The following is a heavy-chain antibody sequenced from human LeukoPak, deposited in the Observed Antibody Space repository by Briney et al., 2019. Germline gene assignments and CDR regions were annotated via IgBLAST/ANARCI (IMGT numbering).Heavy chain of an antibody. D-gene: IGHD6-19*01. CDR3: ARRKIAVLAAFDI. CDR1: VGSVSSGSYY. CDR2: IYTSGST. Sequence: SETPSLTCTGSVGSVSSGSYYWNWIRQPAGKGLEWIGRIYTSGSTNYNPCLKSRVTISLDTSKNQFSLKLTSVTAADTAVYYCARRKIAVLAAFDIWGQGTMVTVSS. V-gene: IGHV4-61*02. J-gene: IGHJ3*02.